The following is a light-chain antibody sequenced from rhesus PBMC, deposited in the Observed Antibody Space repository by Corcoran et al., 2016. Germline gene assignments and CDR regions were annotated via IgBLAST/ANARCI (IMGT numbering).Light chain of an antibody. J-gene: IGKJ3*01. CDR3: LQYNSDPLT. CDR2: DAS. CDR1: QGISNF. Sequence: DIQMTQSPSSLSASVGDRVTITCRARQGISNFLSWYQQKPGKAPNLLIYDASTLQGGVPSRFSGSGSGTDFTLTISSLQAKDFATYFCLQYNSDPLTFGPGTKLDVK. V-gene: IGKV1-43*02.